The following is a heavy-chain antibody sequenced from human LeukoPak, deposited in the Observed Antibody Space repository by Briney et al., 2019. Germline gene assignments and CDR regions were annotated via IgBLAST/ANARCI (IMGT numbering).Heavy chain of an antibody. CDR2: ISAYNGNT. CDR1: GYTFTIYG. V-gene: IGHV1-18*01. CDR3: ARAYVWGSYKLLPYYSDY. D-gene: IGHD3-16*01. J-gene: IGHJ4*02. Sequence: GASVKVSCKASGYTFTIYGISWVRQAPGQGLEWMGWISAYNGNTNYAQKLQGRVTMTTDTSTSTAYMELRSLRSDDTAVYYCARAYVWGSYKLLPYYSDYWGQGTLVTVSS.